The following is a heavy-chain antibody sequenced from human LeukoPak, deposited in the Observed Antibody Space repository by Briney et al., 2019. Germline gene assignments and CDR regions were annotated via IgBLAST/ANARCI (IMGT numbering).Heavy chain of an antibody. CDR1: GGSISSHY. V-gene: IGHV4-59*11. J-gene: IGHJ3*02. Sequence: SETLSLTCTVSGGSISSHYWSWIRQPPGKGLEWIGYIYYSGSTNYNPSLKSRVTISVDTSKNQFSLKLSSVTAADTAVYYCARRPGVYCSSTSCINDAFDIWGQGTMVTVSS. CDR2: IYYSGST. D-gene: IGHD2-2*01. CDR3: ARRPGVYCSSTSCINDAFDI.